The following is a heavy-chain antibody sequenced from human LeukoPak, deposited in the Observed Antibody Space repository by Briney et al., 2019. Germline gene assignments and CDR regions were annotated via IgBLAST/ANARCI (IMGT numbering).Heavy chain of an antibody. CDR3: ARGRRITMIGYFRPFDY. Sequence: SETLSLTCAVYGGSFSGYYWSWIRQPPGKGLEWIGEINHSGSTHYNPSLKSRVTISVDTSKNQFSLKLSSVTAADTAVYYCARGRRITMIGYFRPFDYWGQGTLVTVSS. J-gene: IGHJ4*02. D-gene: IGHD3-22*01. CDR1: GGSFSGYY. CDR2: INHSGST. V-gene: IGHV4-34*01.